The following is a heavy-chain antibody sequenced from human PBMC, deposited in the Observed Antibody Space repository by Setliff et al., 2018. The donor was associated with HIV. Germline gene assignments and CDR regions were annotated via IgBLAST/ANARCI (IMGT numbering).Heavy chain of an antibody. V-gene: IGHV3-49*04. CDR1: GFSLGDFS. Sequence: PGGSLRLSCTGSGFSLGDFSMSWVRQAPGKGLEWVGFIRSKGYGGTTEYAASVKGRFTISRDDSKRIAYLQMNSLKIEDTAVYYCAFSLSVYKYDSNDYNGDAFDVWGPGTVVTVSS. CDR3: AFSLSVYKYDSNDYNGDAFDV. J-gene: IGHJ3*01. D-gene: IGHD3-22*01. CDR2: IRSKGYGGTT.